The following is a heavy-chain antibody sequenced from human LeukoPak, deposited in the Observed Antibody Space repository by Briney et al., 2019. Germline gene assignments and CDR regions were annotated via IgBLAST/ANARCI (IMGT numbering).Heavy chain of an antibody. Sequence: GGSLRLSCAASGFTFSNYAMSWVRQAPGKGLEWVSAISGSGLRTYYADSVKGRFTISRDISKNTLYLQMDSLRAEGTAVYYCAKDRVSMIVVVAFDIWGQGTMVTVSS. V-gene: IGHV3-23*01. CDR3: AKDRVSMIVVVAFDI. CDR2: ISGSGLRT. D-gene: IGHD3-22*01. CDR1: GFTFSNYA. J-gene: IGHJ3*02.